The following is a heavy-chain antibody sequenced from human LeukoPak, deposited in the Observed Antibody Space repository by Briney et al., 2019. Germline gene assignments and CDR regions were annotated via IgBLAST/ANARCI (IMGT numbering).Heavy chain of an antibody. V-gene: IGHV4-34*01. Sequence: SETLSLTCAVYGGSFSGYYWSWIRQPPGKGLEWIGEINHSGSTNYNPSLKSRVTISVDTSKNQFSLKLSSVTAADTAVYYCARGGSDFWSGYLRERYFDYRGQGTLVTVSS. CDR1: GGSFSGYY. D-gene: IGHD3-3*01. CDR3: ARGGSDFWSGYLRERYFDY. J-gene: IGHJ4*02. CDR2: INHSGST.